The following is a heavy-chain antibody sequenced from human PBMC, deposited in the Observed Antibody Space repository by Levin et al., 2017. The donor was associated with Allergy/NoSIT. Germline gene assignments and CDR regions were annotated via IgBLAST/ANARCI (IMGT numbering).Heavy chain of an antibody. CDR3: ARAHYDFWSGYPLFYFGMDV. J-gene: IGHJ6*02. D-gene: IGHD3-3*01. V-gene: IGHV1-2*06. Sequence: GESLKISCKASGYTFTGYYMHWVRQAPGQGLEWMGRINPNSGGTNYAQKFQGRVTTTRDTSISTAYMELSRLRSDDTAVYYCARAHYDFWSGYPLFYFGMDVWGQGTTVTVSS. CDR1: GYTFTGYY. CDR2: INPNSGGT.